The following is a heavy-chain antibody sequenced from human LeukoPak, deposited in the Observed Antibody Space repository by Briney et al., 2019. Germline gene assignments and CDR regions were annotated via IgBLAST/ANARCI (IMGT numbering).Heavy chain of an antibody. J-gene: IGHJ5*02. CDR3: ARARGGRIAVAGYSWFDP. CDR1: GYTFTGYY. V-gene: IGHV1-2*02. CDR2: INPNSGGT. Sequence: RASVKVSCKASGYTFTGYYMHWVRQAPGQGLEWMGWINPNSGGTNYAQKFQGRVTMTRDTSISTAYMELSRLRSDDTAVYYCARARGGRIAVAGYSWFDPWGQGTLVTVSS. D-gene: IGHD6-19*01.